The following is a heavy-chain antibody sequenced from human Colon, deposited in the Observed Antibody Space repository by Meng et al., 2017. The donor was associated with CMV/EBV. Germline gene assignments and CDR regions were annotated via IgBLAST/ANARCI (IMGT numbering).Heavy chain of an antibody. CDR2: TRNKANSYTT. CDR1: GFTFRDHY. D-gene: IGHD1-26*01. J-gene: IGHJ4*02. Sequence: LSCAASGFTFRDHYMDWVRQAPGKGLEWVGRTRNKANSYTTEYAASVKGRFTGSRDELENSLYLQMNSLKTEDTAVYYCAREVGAFDYWGQGILVTVSS. V-gene: IGHV3-72*01. CDR3: AREVGAFDY.